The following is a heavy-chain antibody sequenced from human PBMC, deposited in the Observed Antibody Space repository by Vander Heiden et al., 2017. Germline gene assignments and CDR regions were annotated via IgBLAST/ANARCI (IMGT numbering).Heavy chain of an antibody. CDR2: IYYSGGT. CDR1: GGSFSSSSCY. J-gene: IGHJ5*02. D-gene: IGHD3-10*01. CDR3: ARTYYYGSGSYWTFDP. Sequence: QLQLQASGPGLVQPSETLSLTCPVSGGSFSSSSCYWGCIRQPPGKGLEWIGIIYYSGGTYYNPSLKSRVTISVDTSKNQFSLKLSSVTAADTAVYYCARTYYYGSGSYWTFDPWGQGTLVTVSS. V-gene: IGHV4-39*01.